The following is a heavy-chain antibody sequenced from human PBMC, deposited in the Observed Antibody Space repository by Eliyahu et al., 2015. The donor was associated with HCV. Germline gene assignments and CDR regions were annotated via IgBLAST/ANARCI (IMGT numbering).Heavy chain of an antibody. V-gene: IGHV3-30*18. CDR2: ISYDGSNK. CDR3: AKALRALYSSIDY. CDR1: GFTFSSYG. J-gene: IGHJ4*02. Sequence: QVQLVESGGGVVQPGRSLRLSXAASGFTFSSYGMHWVRQAPGKGLEWVAVISYDGSNKYYADSVKGRFTISRDNSKNTLYLQMNSLRAEDTAVYYCAKALRALYSSIDYWGQGTLVTVSS. D-gene: IGHD6-13*01.